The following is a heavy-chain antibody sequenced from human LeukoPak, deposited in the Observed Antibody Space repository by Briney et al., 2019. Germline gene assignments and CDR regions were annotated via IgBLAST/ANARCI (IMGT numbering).Heavy chain of an antibody. CDR3: ARGGYPHAFDI. CDR2: IYYSGST. V-gene: IGHV4-59*08. D-gene: IGHD3-22*01. Sequence: SETLSLTCTVSGGSISSYYWSWIRQPPGKGLEWIGYIYYSGSTNYNPSLKSRVTISVDTSKNQLSLKLSSVTAADTAVYYCARGGYPHAFDIWGQGTMVTVSS. J-gene: IGHJ3*02. CDR1: GGSISSYY.